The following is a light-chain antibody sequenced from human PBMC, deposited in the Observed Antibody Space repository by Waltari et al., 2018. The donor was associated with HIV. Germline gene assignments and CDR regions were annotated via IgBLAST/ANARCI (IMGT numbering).Light chain of an antibody. J-gene: IGKJ4*01. CDR1: QDINSY. CDR3: QQYYILPIT. Sequence: DIQLTQSPSSLPASLGESVTINCQASQDINSYLNWYQKKPGKAPKLLIYDVANLETGGPSRFSGSGVGTHFTVTISHRQVEDLATYYCQQYYILPITFGGGTKVDMK. CDR2: DVA. V-gene: IGKV1-33*01.